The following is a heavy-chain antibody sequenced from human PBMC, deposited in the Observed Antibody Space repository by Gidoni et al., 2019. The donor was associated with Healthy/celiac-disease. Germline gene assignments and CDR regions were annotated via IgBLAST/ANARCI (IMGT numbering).Heavy chain of an antibody. CDR1: GFTFSSYA. V-gene: IGHV3-23*01. D-gene: IGHD3-10*01. CDR3: AYYYGSGSYYPSGNY. J-gene: IGHJ4*02. CDR2: ISGSGGST. Sequence: EVQLLESGGGLVQPGGYLRLSCAASGFTFSSYAMSWVRQAPGKGLEWVSAISGSGGSTYYADSVKGRFTISRDNSKNTLYLQMNSLRAEDTAVYYCAYYYGSGSYYPSGNYWGQGTLVTVSS.